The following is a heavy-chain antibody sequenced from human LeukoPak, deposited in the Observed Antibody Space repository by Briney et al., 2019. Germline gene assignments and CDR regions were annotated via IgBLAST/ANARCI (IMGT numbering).Heavy chain of an antibody. CDR1: GFTFNDYY. J-gene: IGHJ3*02. CDR3: ARGGRGSAAVVAPRSFDI. V-gene: IGHV3-11*06. CDR2: ISGSSSHT. D-gene: IGHD3-22*01. Sequence: PGGSLRLSCVVSGFTFNDYYMNWIRQAPGKGLEWVSYISGSSSHTLYADSVKGRFTISRDNAKNSLYLQMNTLRAEDTAVYYCARGGRGSAAVVAPRSFDIWGQGTMVTVSS.